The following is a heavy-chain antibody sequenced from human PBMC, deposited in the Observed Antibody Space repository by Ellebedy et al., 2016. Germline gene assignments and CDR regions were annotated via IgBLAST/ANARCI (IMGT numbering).Heavy chain of an antibody. Sequence: GESLKISXTAPGLNFNTFFMSWVRQAPGKGLEWVSSITSSGSYIYYADSVKGRFTISRDNAKNSLYLQMNSLRAEDTAVYYCAREKRYHALYYYYYGMDVWGQGTTVTVSS. CDR3: AREKRYHALYYYYYGMDV. CDR2: ITSSGSYI. CDR1: GLNFNTFF. V-gene: IGHV3-21*04. D-gene: IGHD3-9*01. J-gene: IGHJ6*02.